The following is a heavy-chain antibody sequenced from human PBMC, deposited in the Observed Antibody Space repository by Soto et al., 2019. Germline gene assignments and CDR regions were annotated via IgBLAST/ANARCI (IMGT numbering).Heavy chain of an antibody. CDR2: INHGGTT. J-gene: IGHJ5*02. CDR3: AGTRQQLIRWGAGVWWIDP. Sequence: PSETLSLTCAVYGGSFSGYYWSWIRQPPGRGLEWIGEINHGGTTNYNPSLKGRVTISADMSKNQFSLKLGSVAAADTAVYYCAGTRQQLIRWGAGVWWIDPWGQGTLVTVSS. V-gene: IGHV4-34*01. D-gene: IGHD6-13*01. CDR1: GGSFSGYY.